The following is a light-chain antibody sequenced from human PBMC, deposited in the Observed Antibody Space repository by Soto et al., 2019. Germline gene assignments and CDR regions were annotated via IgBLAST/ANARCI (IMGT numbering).Light chain of an antibody. CDR1: NSDVGRYNS. CDR3: FSYTANDTWV. CDR2: AVR. J-gene: IGLJ3*02. Sequence: QSVRTQPHSVSGSPGQSVTISCTGTNSDVGRYNSVSWYQQLPGKAPKIIISAVRQRPSGVPDRFSGSKSGNTASLTISGLQADDEADYFCFSYTANDTWVFGGGTKVTVL. V-gene: IGLV2-11*01.